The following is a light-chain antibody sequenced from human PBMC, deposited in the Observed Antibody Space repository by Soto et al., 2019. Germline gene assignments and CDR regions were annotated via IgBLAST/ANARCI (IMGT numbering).Light chain of an antibody. V-gene: IGKV4-1*01. CDR3: QQYSNTPQS. Sequence: IVMTQSPDSLAVSLGERATINCKSSQSVLYSSNNKNYLTWYQQKPGQPPRLLIYWASTRESGVPDRFSGSGSGTDFTLTISSLQAEDVAVYYCQQYSNTPQSFGQGTKVEIK. J-gene: IGKJ1*01. CDR1: QSVLYSSNNKNY. CDR2: WAS.